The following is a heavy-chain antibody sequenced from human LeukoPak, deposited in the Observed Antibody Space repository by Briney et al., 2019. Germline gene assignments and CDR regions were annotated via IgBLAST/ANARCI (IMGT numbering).Heavy chain of an antibody. V-gene: IGHV3-53*01. J-gene: IGHJ4*02. CDR1: GFTVSSNS. Sequence: GGSLRLSCTVSGFTVSSNSMSWVRQAPGKGLEWVSFIYSENTHYSDSVKGRFTISRDNSKNTLYLQMNSLRAEDTAVYYCANQHMDYFDYWGQGTLVTVSS. D-gene: IGHD2-21*01. CDR3: ANQHMDYFDY. CDR2: IYSENT.